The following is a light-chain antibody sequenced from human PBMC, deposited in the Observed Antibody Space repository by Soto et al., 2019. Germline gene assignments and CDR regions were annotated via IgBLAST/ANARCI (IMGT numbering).Light chain of an antibody. CDR3: QQCHNWPLT. J-gene: IGKJ2*01. CDR2: SAS. V-gene: IGKV3-15*01. Sequence: EIAMTQSPATLSVSPGERATLSCRASQSISTELAWYQQIPGQPPRLLIYSASTRATGVPARFTGSGSGSEFTLTISGLQSEDSAIYYCQQCHNWPLTFGQGTRLEI. CDR1: QSISTE.